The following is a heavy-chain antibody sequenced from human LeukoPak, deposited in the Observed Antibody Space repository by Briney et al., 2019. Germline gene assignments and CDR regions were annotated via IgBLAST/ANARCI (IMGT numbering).Heavy chain of an antibody. CDR3: ARDPSNGYYYHYMDV. CDR1: GYTFTGYY. Sequence: ASVKVSCKASGYTFTGYYMHWVRQAPGQGLEWMGRINPNSGGTNYAQKFQGRVTMTRDTSISTAYMELSRLRSDDTAVYYCARDPSNGYYYHYMDVWGKGTTVTVSS. CDR2: INPNSGGT. J-gene: IGHJ6*03. V-gene: IGHV1-2*06. D-gene: IGHD1-1*01.